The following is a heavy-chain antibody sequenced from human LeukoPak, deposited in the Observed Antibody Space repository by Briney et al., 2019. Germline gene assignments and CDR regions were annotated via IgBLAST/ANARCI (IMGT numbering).Heavy chain of an antibody. CDR1: GFAFSSYG. J-gene: IGHJ6*03. CDR3: AAFGDYSSGWYTTGLYYYYYYMDV. V-gene: IGHV3-30*03. CDR2: ISYDGSNK. D-gene: IGHD6-19*01. Sequence: GGSLRLSCAASGFAFSSYGMHWVRQAPGKGLEWVAVISYDGSNKYYADSVKGRFTISRDNSKNTLYLQMNSLRAEDTAVYYCAAFGDYSSGWYTTGLYYYYYYMDVWGKGTTVTISS.